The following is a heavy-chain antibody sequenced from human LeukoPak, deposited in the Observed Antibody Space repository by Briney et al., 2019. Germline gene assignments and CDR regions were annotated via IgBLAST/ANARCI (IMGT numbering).Heavy chain of an antibody. Sequence: GGSLRLSCAASGFTFSSYSMNWVRQAPGKGLEWVSSISSSSSYIYYADSVKGRFTISRDNAKNSLYLQMNSLRAEDTAVYYCARYCSSTSCYYGMDVWGQGTTVTVS. CDR3: ARYCSSTSCYYGMDV. CDR2: ISSSSSYI. D-gene: IGHD2-2*01. V-gene: IGHV3-21*01. J-gene: IGHJ6*02. CDR1: GFTFSSYS.